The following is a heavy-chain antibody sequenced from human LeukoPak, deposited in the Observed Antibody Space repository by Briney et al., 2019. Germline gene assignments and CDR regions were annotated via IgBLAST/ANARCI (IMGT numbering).Heavy chain of an antibody. Sequence: GGSLRLSCAASGFTFSSYAMSWVRQAPGKGLEWVSAISGSGGSTYYADSVKGRFTISRDNSKNTLYLQMNSLRAEDTAVYYCAKDKGYDYGLYYYGMDVWGQGTTVTVS. V-gene: IGHV3-23*01. D-gene: IGHD4-17*01. CDR1: GFTFSSYA. CDR2: ISGSGGST. CDR3: AKDKGYDYGLYYYGMDV. J-gene: IGHJ6*02.